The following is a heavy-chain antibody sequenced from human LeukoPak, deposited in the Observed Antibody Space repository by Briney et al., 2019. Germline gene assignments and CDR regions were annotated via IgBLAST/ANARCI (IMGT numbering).Heavy chain of an antibody. D-gene: IGHD5-18*01. J-gene: IGHJ4*02. Sequence: SETLSLTCAVSGGSISSSSYYWSWIRQPPGKGLEWIGYIYYSGSTNYNPSLKSRVTISVDTSKNQFSLKLSSVTAADTAVYYCARVRGYSYGYADYWGQGTLVTVSS. CDR3: ARVRGYSYGYADY. CDR1: GGSISSSSYY. V-gene: IGHV4-61*01. CDR2: IYYSGST.